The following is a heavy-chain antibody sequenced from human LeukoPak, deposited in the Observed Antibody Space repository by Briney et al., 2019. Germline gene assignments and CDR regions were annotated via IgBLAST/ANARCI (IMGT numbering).Heavy chain of an antibody. CDR3: ARFLRKIGYCSSTSCRTGYYFDY. J-gene: IGHJ4*02. CDR1: GGSFSGYY. Sequence: SETLSLTCAVYGGSFSGYYWSWIRQPPGKGLEWIGEINHSGSTNYNPSLKGRVTISVDTSKNQFSLKLSSVTAADTAVYYCARFLRKIGYCSSTSCRTGYYFDYWGQGTLVTVSS. V-gene: IGHV4-34*01. D-gene: IGHD2-2*01. CDR2: INHSGST.